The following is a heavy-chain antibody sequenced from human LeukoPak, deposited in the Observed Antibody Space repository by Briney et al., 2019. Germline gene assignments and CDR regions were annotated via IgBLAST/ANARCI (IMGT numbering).Heavy chain of an antibody. CDR3: ARHLHYYVAMDV. CDR1: GITFSAYA. CDR2: IGSDNKP. V-gene: IGHV3-23*05. D-gene: IGHD3-10*02. J-gene: IGHJ6*02. Sequence: SRGSLRLSCEASGITFSAYAMTWVRQAPGKGLEWVSSIGSDNKPHYSESVKGRFAISRDNSKSMLFLQLNSLRAEDTALYYCARHLHYYVAMDVWGPGTTVTVSS.